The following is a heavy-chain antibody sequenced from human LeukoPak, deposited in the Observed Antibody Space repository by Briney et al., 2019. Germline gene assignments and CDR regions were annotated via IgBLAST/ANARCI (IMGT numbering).Heavy chain of an antibody. CDR3: ARDPPYYVLDY. CDR2: IYYSGST. V-gene: IGHV4-59*12. D-gene: IGHD1-26*01. J-gene: IGHJ4*02. Sequence: SETLSLTCTVSGGSISSYYWSWIRQPPGKGLEWIGYIYYSGSTNYNPSLKSRVTISVDKSKNQFSLKLSSVTAADTAVYYCARDPPYYVLDYWGQGTLVTVSS. CDR1: GGSISSYY.